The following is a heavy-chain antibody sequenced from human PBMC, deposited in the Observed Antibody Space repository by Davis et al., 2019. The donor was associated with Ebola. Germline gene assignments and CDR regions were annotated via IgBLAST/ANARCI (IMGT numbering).Heavy chain of an antibody. Sequence: GESLKISCAASGFTFSSYAMHWVRQAPGKGLEWVAVISYDGSNKYYADSVKGRFTISRDNSKNTLYLQMNSLRAEDTAVYYCAREKLGMGLFDYWGQGTLVTVSS. CDR1: GFTFSSYA. CDR3: AREKLGMGLFDY. D-gene: IGHD6-13*01. J-gene: IGHJ4*02. V-gene: IGHV3-30-3*01. CDR2: ISYDGSNK.